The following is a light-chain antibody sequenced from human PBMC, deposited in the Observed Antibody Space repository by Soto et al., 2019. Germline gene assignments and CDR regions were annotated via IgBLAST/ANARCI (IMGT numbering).Light chain of an antibody. V-gene: IGLV1-40*01. Sequence: QSVLTQPPSVSGAPGQRVTISCTGSSSNIGAGYDVHWYQQLPGTAPKLLIYGNSNRPSGVPDRFSGSKSGTSASLAITGXQAXXXXXXYCQSYDSSLSGWVFGGGTKLTVL. CDR1: SSNIGAGYD. CDR3: QSYDSSLSGWV. CDR2: GNS. J-gene: IGLJ3*02.